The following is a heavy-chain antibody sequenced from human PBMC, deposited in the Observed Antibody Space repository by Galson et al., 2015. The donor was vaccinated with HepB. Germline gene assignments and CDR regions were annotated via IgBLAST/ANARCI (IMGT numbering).Heavy chain of an antibody. D-gene: IGHD2-15*01. CDR3: ARDRKGGPADY. Sequence: SLRLSCAASGFTFSSYAMHWVRQAPGKGLEWVAVISYDGSNKYYADSVKGRFTISRDNSKNTLYLQMNSLRAEDTAVYYCARDRKGGPADYWGQGTLVTVSS. CDR2: ISYDGSNK. V-gene: IGHV3-30-3*01. J-gene: IGHJ4*02. CDR1: GFTFSSYA.